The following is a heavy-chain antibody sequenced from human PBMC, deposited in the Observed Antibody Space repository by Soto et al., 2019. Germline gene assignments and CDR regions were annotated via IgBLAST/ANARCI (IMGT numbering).Heavy chain of an antibody. J-gene: IGHJ3*02. V-gene: IGHV1-3*01. CDR2: INAGNGNT. Sequence: ASVKVSCKASGYTFTSYAMHWVRQAPGQRLEWMGWINAGNGNTKYSRKFQGRVTITRDTSASTAYMELSSLRSEDTAVYYCARDLREDAFDIWGQGTMVTVSS. CDR1: GYTFTSYA. CDR3: ARDLREDAFDI.